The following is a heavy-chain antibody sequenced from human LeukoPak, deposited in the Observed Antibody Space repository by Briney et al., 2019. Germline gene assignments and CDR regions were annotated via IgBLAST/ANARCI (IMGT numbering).Heavy chain of an antibody. CDR1: GFTFDDYS. J-gene: IGHJ3*02. Sequence: GGSLRLSYAASGFTFDDYSMHWVRQAPGKGLEWVSAISRNSGSIGYAYSVKGRFTISRDNANNSLYLQMNSLRAEDTALYYCAGLSYYDAFDIWGQGTMVTVSS. V-gene: IGHV3-9*01. CDR3: AGLSYYDAFDI. D-gene: IGHD3-22*01. CDR2: ISRNSGSI.